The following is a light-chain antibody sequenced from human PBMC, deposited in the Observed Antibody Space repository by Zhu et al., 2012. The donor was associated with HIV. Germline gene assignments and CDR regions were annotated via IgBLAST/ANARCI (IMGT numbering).Light chain of an antibody. J-gene: IGKJ1*01. CDR2: GAS. Sequence: EVVLTQSPDTLSLSPGDRATLACRASQSVSSNYLIWYQQKPGQAPRPLIYGASDRASGVPDRFSGSGSGTDFTLSISRLEPEDFAVYYCHQYDNSWTFGRGTKVEIK. V-gene: IGKV3-20*01. CDR3: HQYDNSWT. CDR1: QSVSSNY.